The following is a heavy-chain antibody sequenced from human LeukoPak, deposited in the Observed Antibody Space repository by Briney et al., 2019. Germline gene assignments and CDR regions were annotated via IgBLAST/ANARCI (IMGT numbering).Heavy chain of an antibody. J-gene: IGHJ3*02. CDR3: ARQATRGVVVIASGAFDI. D-gene: IGHD2-21*01. CDR1: GGSISSSSYY. CDR2: IYYSGST. V-gene: IGHV4-39*01. Sequence: SETLSLTCTVSGGSISSSSYYWGWIRQPPGKGLEWIGSIYYSGSTYYNPSLKSRVTISVDTSKNQFSLKLSSVTAADTAVYYCARQATRGVVVIASGAFDIWGQGTIVTVSS.